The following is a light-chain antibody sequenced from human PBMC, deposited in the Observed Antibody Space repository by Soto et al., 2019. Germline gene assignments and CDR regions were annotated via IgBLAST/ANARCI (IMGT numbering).Light chain of an antibody. CDR1: QSISSW. Sequence: DIHMTQYPSTLSASVGDRVTITCRASQSISSWLAWYQQKPGKPPNLLIYKASSLESGVPSRFSGSRSGTEFTLTISSLQPDDFATYYCQQYESYPLTFGGGNKVEIK. CDR2: KAS. CDR3: QQYESYPLT. J-gene: IGKJ4*01. V-gene: IGKV1-5*03.